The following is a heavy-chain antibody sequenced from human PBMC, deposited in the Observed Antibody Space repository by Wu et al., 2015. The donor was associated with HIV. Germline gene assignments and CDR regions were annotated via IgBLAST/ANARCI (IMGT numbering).Heavy chain of an antibody. CDR1: GYTFTSYD. CDR3: ATTGVGSIDYYYDSSGYYTKRTNNWFDP. CDR2: MNPNSGNT. J-gene: IGHJ5*02. D-gene: IGHD3-22*01. Sequence: QVQLVQSGAEVKKPGASVKVSCKASGYTFTSYDINWVRQATGQGLEWMGWMNPNSGNTGYAQKFQGRVTMTRNTSISTAYMELSSLRSEDTAVYYCATTGVGSIDYYYDSSGYYTKRTNNWFDPGAREPWVTVSS. V-gene: IGHV1-8*01.